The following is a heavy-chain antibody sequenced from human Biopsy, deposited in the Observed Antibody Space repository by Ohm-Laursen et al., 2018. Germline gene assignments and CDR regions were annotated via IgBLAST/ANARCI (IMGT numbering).Heavy chain of an antibody. CDR3: ARADPPLFYYGSGSSNWFDP. CDR1: GYTFTSYE. J-gene: IGHJ5*02. Sequence: ASVKVSCKTSGYTFTSYEINWVRQATGQGLEWMGWMNPDSGNAGYAQNFQGRVTMTRNTSISTAYMELSSLRSGDTAVYFCARADPPLFYYGSGSSNWFDPWGQGTLVTVSP. V-gene: IGHV1-8*01. CDR2: MNPDSGNA. D-gene: IGHD3-10*01.